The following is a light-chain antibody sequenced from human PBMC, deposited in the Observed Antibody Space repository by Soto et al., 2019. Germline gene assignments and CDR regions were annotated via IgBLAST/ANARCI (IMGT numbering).Light chain of an antibody. J-gene: IGKJ4*01. CDR2: AAS. CDR1: QGIGSY. CDR3: QQLNSYPLT. Sequence: IQLTQSPSFLSASVGDKVTITCRASQGIGSYLVWYQQKPGKAPKLLIYAASTLQSGVPSRFSGSGSGTEFTLTLSSLQPEDFATYYCQQLNSYPLTFGGGTKVEIK. V-gene: IGKV1-9*01.